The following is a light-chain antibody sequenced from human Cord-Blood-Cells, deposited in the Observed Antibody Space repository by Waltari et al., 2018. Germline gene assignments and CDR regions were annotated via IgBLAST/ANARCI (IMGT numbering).Light chain of an antibody. CDR1: QSISSW. CDR2: KAS. Sequence: DIQMTQSPSTLSASVGARVTITGRASQSISSWLDWYQKKPGKAPKLLIDKASSLESGVPSRFSVSGSGTEFTLTISSLQPDDFATYDCQQYNSYSWTFGQGTKVEIK. CDR3: QQYNSYSWT. V-gene: IGKV1-5*03. J-gene: IGKJ1*01.